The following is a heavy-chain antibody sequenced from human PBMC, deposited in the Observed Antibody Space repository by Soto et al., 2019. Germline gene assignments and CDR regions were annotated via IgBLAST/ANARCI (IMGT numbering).Heavy chain of an antibody. J-gene: IGHJ5*02. CDR3: ARALWFGDSNWFDP. D-gene: IGHD3-10*01. CDR1: GYTFTSYA. Sequence: ASVKVSCKASGYTFTSYAMHWVRQAPGQRLGWMGWINAGNGNTKYSQKFQGRVTITRDTSASTAYMELSSLRSEDTAVYYCARALWFGDSNWFDPWGQGTLVTVSS. V-gene: IGHV1-3*01. CDR2: INAGNGNT.